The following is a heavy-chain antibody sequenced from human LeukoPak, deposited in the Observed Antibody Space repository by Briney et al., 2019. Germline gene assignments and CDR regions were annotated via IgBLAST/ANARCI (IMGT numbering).Heavy chain of an antibody. CDR1: GFTFSIYA. CDR3: ANFYCDNSP. D-gene: IGHD3-22*01. Sequence: GGSLRLSCAVSGFTFSIYAMTWVRQAPGKGLEWVSEISGSGGSTYYADSVKGRFTISRDNSKNTLYLEMNSLRAEDTAVYYCANFYCDNSPWGQGTLVAVSS. J-gene: IGHJ5*02. V-gene: IGHV3-23*01. CDR2: ISGSGGST.